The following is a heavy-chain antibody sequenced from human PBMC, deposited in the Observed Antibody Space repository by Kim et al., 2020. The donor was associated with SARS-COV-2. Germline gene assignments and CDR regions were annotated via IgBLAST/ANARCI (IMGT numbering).Heavy chain of an antibody. V-gene: IGHV4-61*08. Sequence: SETLSLTCTVSGASVSSGGFYWSWIRQPPGKGLEWIGYIYYSGSTNYNPSLKSRVSISLDTSKNQFSLKLSSLTPADTAVYYCVRETGYGVVAWGQGTLVTVSS. CDR3: VRETGYGVVA. J-gene: IGHJ4*02. D-gene: IGHD2-15*01. CDR2: IYYSGST. CDR1: GASVSSGGFY.